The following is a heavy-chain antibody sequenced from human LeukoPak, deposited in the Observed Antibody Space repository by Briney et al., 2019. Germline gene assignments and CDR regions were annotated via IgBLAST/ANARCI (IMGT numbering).Heavy chain of an antibody. CDR2: IYYSGST. CDR1: GGSISSYY. CDR3: ARDNYYYYGMDV. Sequence: SETLSLTCTVSGGSISSYYWSWIRQPPGKGLEWTGYIYYSGSTNYNPSLKSRVTISVDTSKNQFSLKLSSVTAADTAVYYCARDNYYYYGMDVWGQGTTVTVSS. V-gene: IGHV4-59*01. J-gene: IGHJ6*02.